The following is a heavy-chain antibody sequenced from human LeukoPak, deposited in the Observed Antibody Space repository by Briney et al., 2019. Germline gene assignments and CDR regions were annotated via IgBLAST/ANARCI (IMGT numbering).Heavy chain of an antibody. V-gene: IGHV1-69*13. J-gene: IGHJ6*03. CDR3: ARAGCSSTSCYQAMDV. D-gene: IGHD2-2*01. CDR1: GGTFSSYA. CDR2: IIPIFGTA. Sequence: SVKVSCKASGGTFSSYAISWVRQAPGQGPEWMGGIIPIFGTANYAQKFQGRVTITADESTSTAYMELSSLRSEDTAVYYCARAGCSSTSCYQAMDVWGKGTTVTVSS.